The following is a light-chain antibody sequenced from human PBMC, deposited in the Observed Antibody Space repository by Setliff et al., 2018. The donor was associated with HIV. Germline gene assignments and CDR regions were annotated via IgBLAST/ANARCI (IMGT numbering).Light chain of an antibody. CDR3: SSFTSSNTLV. V-gene: IGLV2-14*01. CDR2: AVS. J-gene: IGLJ3*02. CDR1: SSDVGGYRY. Sequence: QSVLTQPASVSGSPGQSITISCSGTSSDVGGYRYVSWYQQFPGKAPKLIIYAVSNRPSGVSNRFSGSKSGNTASLTISGLQAEDEADYYCSSFTSSNTLVFGGGTKGTVL.